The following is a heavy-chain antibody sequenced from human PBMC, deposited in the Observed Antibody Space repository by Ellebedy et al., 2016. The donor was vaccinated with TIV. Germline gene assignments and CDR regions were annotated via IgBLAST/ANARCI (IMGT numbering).Heavy chain of an antibody. CDR3: ARRYFDL. CDR1: GFTFSSYW. J-gene: IGHJ2*01. V-gene: IGHV3-7*04. CDR2: IKQDGSAK. Sequence: GGSLRLXXVASGFTFSSYWMHWVRQTPGKGLEWVANIKQDGSAKYYVDSVKGRSTISRDNAKNSLYLQMNSLRAEDTAVYYCARRYFDLWGRGTLVTVSS.